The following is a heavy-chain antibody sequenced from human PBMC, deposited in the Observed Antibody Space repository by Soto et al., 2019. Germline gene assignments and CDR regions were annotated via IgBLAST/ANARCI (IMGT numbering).Heavy chain of an antibody. D-gene: IGHD3-22*01. CDR3: ARDRFDYYDSSGYYYGLGWFDP. J-gene: IGHJ5*02. CDR1: GGSISSYY. Sequence: PSETLSLTCTVSGGSISSYYWSWIRQPPGKGLEWVGHIYYSGSTNYNPSLKSRVTISVDTSKNQFSLKLSSVTAADTAVYYCARDRFDYYDSSGYYYGLGWFDPWGQGTLVTVSS. V-gene: IGHV4-59*01. CDR2: IYYSGST.